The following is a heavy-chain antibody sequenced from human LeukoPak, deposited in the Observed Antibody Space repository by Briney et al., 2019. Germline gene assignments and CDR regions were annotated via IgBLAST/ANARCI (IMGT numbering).Heavy chain of an antibody. CDR3: SRSQFDY. CDR1: GFPFSSYW. J-gene: IGHJ4*02. CDR2: ISGDGTIK. V-gene: IGHV3-74*03. Sequence: GGSLRLSCEPSGFPFSSYWMLWVRQAPGKGLVWVSRISGDGTIKTYADFVRGRFTISRDNTKNILYLHMNSLRVEDTAIYFCSRSQFDYWGQGVLVTVSS.